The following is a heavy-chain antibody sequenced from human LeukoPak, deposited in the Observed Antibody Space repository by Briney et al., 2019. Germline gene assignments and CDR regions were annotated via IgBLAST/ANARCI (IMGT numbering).Heavy chain of an antibody. D-gene: IGHD5-18*01. CDR2: ISAYNGNT. CDR1: GYTFTSYG. CDR3: ARDPPAVDTAMAYYYGMDV. V-gene: IGHV1-18*01. J-gene: IGHJ6*02. Sequence: ASVKVSCKASGYTFTSYGISWVRQAPGQGLEWMGWISAYNGNTSYAQELQGRVTMTTDTSTSTAYMELRSLRSDDTAVYYCARDPPAVDTAMAYYYGMDVWGQGTTVTVSS.